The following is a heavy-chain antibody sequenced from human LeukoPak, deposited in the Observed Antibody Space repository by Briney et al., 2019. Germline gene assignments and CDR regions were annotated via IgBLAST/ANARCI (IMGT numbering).Heavy chain of an antibody. Sequence: PGRSLRLSCAASGFTFSSYAMHWVRQAPGKGLEWVAVISYGGSNKYYADSVKGRFTISRDNSKNTLYLQMNSLRAEDTAVYYCARERRGGYSEVYYYYYYGMDVWGQGTTVTVSS. D-gene: IGHD5-18*01. CDR1: GFTFSSYA. V-gene: IGHV3-30*04. CDR3: ARERRGGYSEVYYYYYYGMDV. J-gene: IGHJ6*02. CDR2: ISYGGSNK.